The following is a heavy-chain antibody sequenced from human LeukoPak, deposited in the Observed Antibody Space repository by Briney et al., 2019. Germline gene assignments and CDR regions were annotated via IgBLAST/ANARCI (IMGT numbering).Heavy chain of an antibody. D-gene: IGHD4-17*01. CDR1: GGSISSGSYY. V-gene: IGHV4-61*02. CDR3: ARGGNYGDIFDY. CDR2: IYTSGST. Sequence: SETLSLTCTVSGGSISSGSYYWSWIRQPAGKGLEWIGRIYTSGSTNYNPSLKSRVTTSVGTSKNQFSLKLSSVTAADTAVYYCARGGNYGDIFDYWGQGTLVTVSS. J-gene: IGHJ4*02.